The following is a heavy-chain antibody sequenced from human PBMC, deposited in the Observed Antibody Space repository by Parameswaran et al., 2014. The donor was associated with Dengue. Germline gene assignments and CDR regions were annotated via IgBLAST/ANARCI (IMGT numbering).Heavy chain of an antibody. V-gene: IGHV3-30*03. CDR2: ISYDGSNK. Sequence: WIRQPPGKGLEWVAVISYDGSNKYYADSVKGRFTISRDNSKNTLYLQMNSLRAEDTAVYYCALYGGNYHWGQGTLVTV. CDR3: ALYGGNYH. J-gene: IGHJ4*02. D-gene: IGHD4-23*01.